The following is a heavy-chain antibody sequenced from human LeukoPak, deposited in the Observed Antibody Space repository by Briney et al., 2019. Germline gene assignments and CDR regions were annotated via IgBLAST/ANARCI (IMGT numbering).Heavy chain of an antibody. CDR1: GGSISSSSYY. D-gene: IGHD2-15*01. V-gene: IGHV4-39*07. CDR2: IYYSGST. Sequence: SETLSLTCTVSGGSISSSSYYWGWIRQPPGKGLEWIGSIYYSGSTYYNPSLKSRVTISVDTSKNQFSLKLSSVTAADTAVYYCARGLIMTTPFDYWGQGTLVTVSS. CDR3: ARGLIMTTPFDY. J-gene: IGHJ4*02.